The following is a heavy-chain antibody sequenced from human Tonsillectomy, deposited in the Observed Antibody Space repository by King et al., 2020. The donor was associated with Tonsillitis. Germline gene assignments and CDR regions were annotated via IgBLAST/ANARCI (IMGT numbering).Heavy chain of an antibody. CDR1: GFTFSSYA. Sequence: DVQLVESGGGLVQPGGSLRISCATSGFTFSSYAMSWVRQAPGKGLEWVSAISGSGGSTYYADSVKGRFTISRDNSKNTLYLQMNSLRAEDTAVYYCAKGGGAGYYYYYMDVWGKGTTVAVSS. D-gene: IGHD6-19*01. V-gene: IGHV3-23*04. J-gene: IGHJ6*03. CDR3: AKGGGAGYYYYYMDV. CDR2: ISGSGGST.